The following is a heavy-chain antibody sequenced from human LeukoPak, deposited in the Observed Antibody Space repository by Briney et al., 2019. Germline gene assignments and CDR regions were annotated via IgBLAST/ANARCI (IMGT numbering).Heavy chain of an antibody. Sequence: GGSLRLSCAASGFTFSSYGMHWVRQAPGKGLEWVAVIWYDGSNKYYADSVQGRFTISRDNSKNTLYLQMNSLRAEDTAVYYCARVASSWSNYYYYYMDVWGKGTTVTVSS. D-gene: IGHD6-13*01. CDR2: IWYDGSNK. J-gene: IGHJ6*03. CDR1: GFTFSSYG. V-gene: IGHV3-33*01. CDR3: ARVASSWSNYYYYYMDV.